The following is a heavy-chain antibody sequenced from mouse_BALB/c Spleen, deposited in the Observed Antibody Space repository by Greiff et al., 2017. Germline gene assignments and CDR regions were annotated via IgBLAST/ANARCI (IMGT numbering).Heavy chain of an antibody. V-gene: IGHV8-12*01. CDR1: GFSLSTSGMG. CDR2: IYWDDDK. D-gene: IGHD2-10*02. Sequence: QVTLKVSGPGILQPSQTLRLTCSFSGFSLSTSGMGVGWIRQPSGKGLEWLAHIYWDDDKRYNPSLKSWLTISKDTSRNQVFLKITRVDTADTATYYCARRVYGHPCAYWGQGTLVTVSA. CDR3: ARRVYGHPCAY. J-gene: IGHJ3*01.